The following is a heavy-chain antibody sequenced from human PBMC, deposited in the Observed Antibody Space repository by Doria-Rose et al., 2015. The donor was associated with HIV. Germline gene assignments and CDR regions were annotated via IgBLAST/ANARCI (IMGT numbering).Heavy chain of an antibody. J-gene: IGHJ4*02. Sequence: QESGPVLVKPTETLTLTCTVSGVSLSSPGMGVSWIRQPPGKALEWLANIFSDDDRSYKTSLKSRLTISRGTSKSQVVLTMTDTDPVDTATYYCARIKSGRWYHKYYFDFWGQGTLVIVSA. D-gene: IGHD6-13*01. CDR1: GVSLSSPGMG. CDR3: ARIKSGRWYHKYYFDF. CDR2: IFSDDDR. V-gene: IGHV2-26*01.